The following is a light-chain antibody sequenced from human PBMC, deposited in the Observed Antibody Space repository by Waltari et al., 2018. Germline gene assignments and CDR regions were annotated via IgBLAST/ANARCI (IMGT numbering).Light chain of an antibody. CDR3: ASWDDNLSGSL. Sequence: QSVLPQPPSAPGTPGPPATISCSGSDSNLGAHYVYCFQHLPETAPKLLIYRNDQRPSGVPDRFSGSKSVTSASLAISGLRSEDEASYYCASWDDNLSGSLFGGGTKLTVL. CDR1: DSNLGAHY. V-gene: IGLV1-47*01. CDR2: RND. J-gene: IGLJ2*01.